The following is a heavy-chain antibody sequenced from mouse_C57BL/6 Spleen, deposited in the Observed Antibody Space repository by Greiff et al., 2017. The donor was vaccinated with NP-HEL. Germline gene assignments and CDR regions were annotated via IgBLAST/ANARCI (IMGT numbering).Heavy chain of an antibody. J-gene: IGHJ3*01. V-gene: IGHV2-2*01. Sequence: VKLVESGPGLVQPSQSLSITCTVSGFSLTSYGVHWVRQSPGKGLEWLGVIWSGGSTDYNAAFISRLSISKDNSKSQVFFKMNRLQADEPDIYYCARRGRRYSLGFAYWGQGTLVTVSA. CDR3: ARRGRRYSLGFAY. CDR2: IWSGGST. CDR1: GFSLTSYG. D-gene: IGHD6-1*01.